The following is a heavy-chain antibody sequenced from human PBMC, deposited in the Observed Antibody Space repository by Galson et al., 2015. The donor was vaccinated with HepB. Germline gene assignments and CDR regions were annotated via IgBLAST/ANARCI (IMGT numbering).Heavy chain of an antibody. CDR3: ARLYRQYYYGLDV. CDR2: IYYSGNT. D-gene: IGHD4-11*01. Sequence: LTCTVSGGSISSYYWSWIRQPPGKGLEWIGYIYYSGNTNYNPSLQSRVSLSVDTSQNQFSLKLRSVTAADTAVYYCARLYRQYYYGLDVWGQGTTVTVSS. J-gene: IGHJ6*02. CDR1: GGSISSYY. V-gene: IGHV4-59*08.